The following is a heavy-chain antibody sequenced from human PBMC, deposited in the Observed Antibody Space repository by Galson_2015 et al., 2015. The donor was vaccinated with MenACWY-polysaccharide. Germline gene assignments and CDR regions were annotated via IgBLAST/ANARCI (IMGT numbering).Heavy chain of an antibody. CDR1: GFTFNNYA. D-gene: IGHD1-14*01. CDR3: ARQTARRYSAALDI. J-gene: IGHJ3*02. Sequence: SLRLSCAASGFTFNNYAVSWVRQAPGKGLEWVSTISSSGGNTYYADSVKGRFTISRDNSKNTLYLQMNSLRAEDTAVYYCARQTARRYSAALDIWGQGTMVTVSS. CDR2: ISSSGGNT. V-gene: IGHV3-23*01.